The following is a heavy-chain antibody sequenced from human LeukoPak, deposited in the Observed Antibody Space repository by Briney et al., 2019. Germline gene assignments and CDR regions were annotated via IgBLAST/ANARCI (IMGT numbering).Heavy chain of an antibody. CDR2: IYSGGST. V-gene: IGHV3-66*01. CDR1: GFTVSSNY. D-gene: IGHD3-22*01. Sequence: GGSLRLSCAASGFTVSSNYMSWVRQAPGKGLEWVSVIYSGGSTYYADSVKGRFTISRDNSKNTLYLQMNSLRAEDTAVYYCARDLGEYYYDSSGTDNPNFDYWGQGTLVTVSS. J-gene: IGHJ4*02. CDR3: ARDLGEYYYDSSGTDNPNFDY.